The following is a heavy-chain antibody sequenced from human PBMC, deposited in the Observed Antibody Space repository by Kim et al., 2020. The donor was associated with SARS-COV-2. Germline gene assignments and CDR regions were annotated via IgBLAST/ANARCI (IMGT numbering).Heavy chain of an antibody. CDR3: ARHGSPTLGGDY. J-gene: IGHJ4*02. Sequence: NYNPSLKSRVTISVDTSKNQFSLKLSSVTAADTAVYYCARHGSPTLGGDYWGQGTLVTVSS. D-gene: IGHD3-16*01. V-gene: IGHV4-59*08.